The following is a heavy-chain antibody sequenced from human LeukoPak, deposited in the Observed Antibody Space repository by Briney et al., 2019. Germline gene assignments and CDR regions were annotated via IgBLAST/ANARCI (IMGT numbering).Heavy chain of an antibody. CDR3: ARGMGPSRSSIDY. J-gene: IGHJ4*02. CDR2: ISSSSTYI. V-gene: IGHV3-21*01. CDR1: GFSFSSFS. Sequence: GGSLRLSCAASGFSFSSFSMKWVRQAPGKGLEWVSSISSSSTYIYYADSLKGRFTISRDNAKNSLYLQMNSLRAEDTAVYYCARGMGPSRSSIDYWGRGTLVTVSS. D-gene: IGHD1-26*01.